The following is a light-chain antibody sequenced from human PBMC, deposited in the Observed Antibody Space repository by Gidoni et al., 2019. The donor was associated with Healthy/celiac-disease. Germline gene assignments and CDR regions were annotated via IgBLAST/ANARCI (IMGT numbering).Light chain of an antibody. CDR1: SSDVAGYNY. Sequence: QSAQPQTTLASGYTRQPITIPCTGTSSDVAGYNYVAWSQQHPGKAPKLLIYDVSNRPSGVSNRFSGSKSGNTASLTICGLQAEDEADYYCSSYTSSSTLCVFGTGTKVTVL. J-gene: IGLJ1*01. V-gene: IGLV2-14*01. CDR3: SSYTSSSTLCV. CDR2: DVS.